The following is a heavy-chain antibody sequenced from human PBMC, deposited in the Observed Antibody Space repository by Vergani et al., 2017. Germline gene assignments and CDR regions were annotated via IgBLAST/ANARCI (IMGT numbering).Heavy chain of an antibody. CDR2: ISGSGGST. V-gene: IGHV3-23*04. D-gene: IGHD3-3*01. Sequence: EVQLVESGGGLVQPGGSLRLSCAASGFTFSSYAMSWVRQAPGKGLEWVSAISGSGGSTYYADSVKGRFTISRDNSKNTLYLQMNSLRAADTAVYYCARASRAYGGEYYDFWSDGGGWFDPWGQGTLVTVSS. CDR3: ARASRAYGGEYYDFWSDGGGWFDP. J-gene: IGHJ5*02. CDR1: GFTFSSYA.